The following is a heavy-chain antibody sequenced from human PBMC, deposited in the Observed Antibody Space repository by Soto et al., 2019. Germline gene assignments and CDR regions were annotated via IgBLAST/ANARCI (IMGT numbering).Heavy chain of an antibody. CDR2: INPNSGGT. Sequence: QVQLVQSGAEVKKPGASVKVSCKASGYTFTGYYMHWVRQAPGQGLEWMGWINPNSGGTNYAQKFQGWVTMTRDTXXSXAXXELSRLRSDDTAVYYCARDLHYDFWSGYYTHAFDIWGQGTMVTVSS. D-gene: IGHD3-3*01. V-gene: IGHV1-2*04. J-gene: IGHJ3*02. CDR1: GYTFTGYY. CDR3: ARDLHYDFWSGYYTHAFDI.